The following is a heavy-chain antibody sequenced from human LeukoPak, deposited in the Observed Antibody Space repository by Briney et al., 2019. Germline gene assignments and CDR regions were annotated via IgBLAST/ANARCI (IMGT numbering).Heavy chain of an antibody. V-gene: IGHV3-21*01. Sequence: GGSLRLSCAASGFTFSSYAMSWVRQAPGKGLEWVSSISSSSSYIYYADSVKGRFTISRDNAKNSLYLQMNSLRAEVTAVYYCARVVDGSGYIDYWGQGTLVTVSS. CDR3: ARVVDGSGYIDY. D-gene: IGHD3-22*01. J-gene: IGHJ4*02. CDR2: ISSSSSYI. CDR1: GFTFSSYA.